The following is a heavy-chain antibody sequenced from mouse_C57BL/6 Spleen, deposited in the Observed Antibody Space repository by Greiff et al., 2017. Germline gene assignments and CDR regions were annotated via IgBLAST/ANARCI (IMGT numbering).Heavy chain of an antibody. D-gene: IGHD2-4*01. CDR1: GFTFSDYY. Sequence: DVKLVESEGGLVQPGSSMKLSCTASGFTFSDYYMAWVRQVPEKGLDWVANINYDGSSTYYLDSLKSRFIISRDNAKNNLYLQMSSLKSEDTATYYCAREGDYDGYYYAMDYWGQGTSVTVSS. CDR3: AREGDYDGYYYAMDY. J-gene: IGHJ4*01. V-gene: IGHV5-16*01. CDR2: INYDGSST.